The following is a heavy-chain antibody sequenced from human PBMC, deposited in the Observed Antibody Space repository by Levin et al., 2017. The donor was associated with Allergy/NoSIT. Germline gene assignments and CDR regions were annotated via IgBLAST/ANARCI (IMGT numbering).Heavy chain of an antibody. D-gene: IGHD3/OR15-3a*01. CDR1: GYTLTELS. V-gene: IGHV1-24*01. CDR2: FDPEDGET. CDR3: ATDGARLGLEFEAHDAFDI. Sequence: GESLKISCKVSGYTLTELSMHWVRQAPGKGLEWMGGFDPEDGETIYAQKFQGRVTMTEDTSTDTAYMELSSLRSEDTAVYYCATDGARLGLEFEAHDAFDIWGQGTMVTVSS. J-gene: IGHJ3*02.